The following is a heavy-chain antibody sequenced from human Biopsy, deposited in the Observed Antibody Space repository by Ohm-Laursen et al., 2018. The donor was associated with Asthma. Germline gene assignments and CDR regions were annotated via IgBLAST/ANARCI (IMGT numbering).Heavy chain of an antibody. D-gene: IGHD3-10*01. V-gene: IGHV1-18*01. CDR1: GYTFNSAG. CDR3: ARAVDYSHYYGIDV. CDR2: ISIYNGNT. Sequence: SSVKVSCKHSGYTFNSAGITWVRQAPGQGLEWMGWISIYNGNTKVAQKLQDRVTMITDTSTSTAYMELRSLRSDDTAVYFCARAVDYSHYYGIDVWGQGTTVTVS. J-gene: IGHJ6*02.